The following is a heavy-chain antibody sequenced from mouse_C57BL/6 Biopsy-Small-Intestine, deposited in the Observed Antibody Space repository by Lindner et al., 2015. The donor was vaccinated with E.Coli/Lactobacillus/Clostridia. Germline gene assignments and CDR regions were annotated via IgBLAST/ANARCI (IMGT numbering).Heavy chain of an antibody. CDR3: ARGVYSKGLDYFDY. J-gene: IGHJ2*01. Sequence: VQLQESGAELARPGASVKLSCKASGYTFTSYGISWVKQXTGQGLEWIGEIYPRSGNTYYNEKFKGKATLTADKSSSTAYMELRSLTSEDSAVYFCARGVYSKGLDYFDYWGQGTTLTVSS. CDR1: GYTFTSYG. V-gene: IGHV1-81*01. D-gene: IGHD2-5*01. CDR2: IYPRSGNT.